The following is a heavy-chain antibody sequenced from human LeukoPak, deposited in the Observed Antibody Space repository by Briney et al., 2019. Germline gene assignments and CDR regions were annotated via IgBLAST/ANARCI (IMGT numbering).Heavy chain of an antibody. J-gene: IGHJ4*02. CDR1: GGTFSSYA. Sequence: SVKVSCKASGGTFSSYAISWVRQAPGQGLEWMGGIIPIFGTANYAQKFQGRVTITTDESTSTAYMELSSLRSEDTAVYYCALSIGIAAAGTGFNYWGQGTLVTVSS. CDR3: ALSIGIAAAGTGFNY. D-gene: IGHD6-13*01. CDR2: IIPIFGTA. V-gene: IGHV1-69*05.